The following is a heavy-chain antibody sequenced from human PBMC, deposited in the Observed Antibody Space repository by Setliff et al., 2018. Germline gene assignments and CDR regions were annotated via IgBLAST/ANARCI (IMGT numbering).Heavy chain of an antibody. CDR3: ARIRWDSSSWVENDYYDMDV. CDR2: IYWNDDK. J-gene: IGHJ6*03. V-gene: IGHV2-70*01. CDR1: GGSFSGYY. Sequence: TLSLTCAVYGGSFSGYYWSWIRQPPGKALEWLALIYWNDDKRYSPSLKTRLTISKDTSKNQVVLTMTNMDPVDTATYYCARIRWDSSSWVENDYYDMDVWGKGTTVTVSS. D-gene: IGHD6-13*01.